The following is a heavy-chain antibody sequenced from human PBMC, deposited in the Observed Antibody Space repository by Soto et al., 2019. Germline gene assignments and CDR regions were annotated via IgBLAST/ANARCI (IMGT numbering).Heavy chain of an antibody. CDR1: GGSISSSSYY. Sequence: SETLSLTCTVSGGSISSSSYYWGWIRQPPGKGLEWIGSIYYSGSTYYNPSLKSRVPISVDTSKNQFSLKLSSVTAADTAVYYCARAYYDFWSGYYFGYFDYWGQGTLVTVSS. CDR3: ARAYYDFWSGYYFGYFDY. D-gene: IGHD3-3*01. J-gene: IGHJ4*02. V-gene: IGHV4-39*01. CDR2: IYYSGST.